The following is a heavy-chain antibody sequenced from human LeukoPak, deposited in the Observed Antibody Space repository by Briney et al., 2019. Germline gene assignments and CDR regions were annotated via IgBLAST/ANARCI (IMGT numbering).Heavy chain of an antibody. Sequence: GGSLGLSCATSGLTFTNHGFHWVRQAAGKGLEWVAFVRSDGSDTYHANSVKGRFSISRDNSRNTVYLQMNSLRADDTALYYCAKDIAPNYDFWSGWFDYWGQGTLVTVSS. CDR3: AKDIAPNYDFWSGWFDY. J-gene: IGHJ4*02. CDR2: VRSDGSDT. D-gene: IGHD3-3*01. V-gene: IGHV3-30*02. CDR1: GLTFTNHG.